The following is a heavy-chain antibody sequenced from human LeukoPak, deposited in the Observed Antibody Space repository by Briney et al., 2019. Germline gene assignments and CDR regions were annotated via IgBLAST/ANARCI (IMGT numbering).Heavy chain of an antibody. Sequence: GASVKVSCKASGGTFSSYAISWVRQAPGQGLEWMGRIIPILGIANYAQKFQGRVTITADKSTSTAYMELSSLRSEDTAVYYCARVDDYYGSGSFIALDYWGQGTLVIVSS. CDR2: IIPILGIA. CDR1: GGTFSSYA. D-gene: IGHD3-10*01. V-gene: IGHV1-69*04. J-gene: IGHJ4*02. CDR3: ARVDDYYGSGSFIALDY.